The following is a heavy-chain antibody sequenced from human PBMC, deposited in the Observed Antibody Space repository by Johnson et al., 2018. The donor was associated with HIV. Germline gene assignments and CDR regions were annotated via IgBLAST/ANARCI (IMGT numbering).Heavy chain of an antibody. CDR1: GFTFDEYG. CDR3: ARVHSGGAFDI. J-gene: IGHJ3*02. V-gene: IGHV3-38-3*01. Sequence: MLLVESGGGVVRPGGSLRLSCEASGFTFDEYGMSWVRHAPGKGLEWVSSISGGSTYYADSRKGRFTISSDNSKNTLHLQMNSLRAEDTAVYYCARVHSGGAFDIWGQGTMVTVSS. CDR2: ISGGST.